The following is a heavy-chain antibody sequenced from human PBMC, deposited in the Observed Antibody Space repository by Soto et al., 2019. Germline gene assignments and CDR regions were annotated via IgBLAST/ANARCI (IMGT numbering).Heavy chain of an antibody. CDR1: GCTFSRKA. D-gene: IGHD2-21*02. CDR2: IDPNDSYT. CDR3: ARHPLRSGMDV. Sequence: KDSCKASGCTFSRKAMNGVRQMAGKGLEWMGWIDPNDSYTNYSTSFQGRVTISADKSISTAYMQWSSLKASDTAMYYCARHPLRSGMDVWGQGTTVTVSS. V-gene: IGHV5-10-1*01. J-gene: IGHJ6*02.